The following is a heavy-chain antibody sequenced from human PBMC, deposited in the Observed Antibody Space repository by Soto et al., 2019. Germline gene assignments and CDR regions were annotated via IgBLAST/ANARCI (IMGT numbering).Heavy chain of an antibody. CDR2: MSYSGST. CDR1: GGSISSGGYY. CDR3: ARRDVLRYFTP. D-gene: IGHD3-9*01. J-gene: IGHJ5*02. V-gene: IGHV4-31*03. Sequence: SETLSLTCTVSGGSISSGGYYWSWIRQHPGKGLEWIGYMSYSGSTYNNPSLKSRGTISVDTSKNQFSLKLSSVTAADTAVYTCARRDVLRYFTPWGREPLVTFPS.